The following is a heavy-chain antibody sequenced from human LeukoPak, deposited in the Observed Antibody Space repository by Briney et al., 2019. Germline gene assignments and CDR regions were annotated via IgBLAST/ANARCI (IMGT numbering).Heavy chain of an antibody. CDR2: TYYRSKWYN. Sequence: PSQTLSLTCAISGDSVPSNSAAWNWIRQSPSRGLEWLGRTYYRSKWYNDYAVSVKSRITINPDTSKNQFSLQLNSVTPEDTALYYCARLYCTNGVCDWGFDYWGQGTLVTVSS. V-gene: IGHV6-1*01. CDR3: ARLYCTNGVCDWGFDY. D-gene: IGHD2-8*01. CDR1: GDSVPSNSAA. J-gene: IGHJ4*02.